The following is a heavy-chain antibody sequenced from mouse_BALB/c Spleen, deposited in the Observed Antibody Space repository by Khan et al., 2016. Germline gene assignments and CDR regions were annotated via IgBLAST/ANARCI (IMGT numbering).Heavy chain of an antibody. J-gene: IGHJ4*01. CDR1: GYTFTTAG. CDR2: INTHSGVP. D-gene: IGHD2-14*01. CDR3: AGAYRYDGAMDD. V-gene: IGHV9-4*02. Sequence: QIQLVQSGPELKKPGETVRISCKASGYTFTTAGMQWVQKMPGKGLKWIGWINTHSGVPKYAEDLKGRFAFSLETSASTAYLQISNLKNEDTATYFCAGAYRYDGAMDDWGQGTSVTVSS.